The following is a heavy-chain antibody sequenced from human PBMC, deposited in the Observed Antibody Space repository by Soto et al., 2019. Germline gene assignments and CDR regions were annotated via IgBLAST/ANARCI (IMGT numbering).Heavy chain of an antibody. CDR1: GFTVSSNY. CDR2: IYSGGST. J-gene: IGHJ6*03. V-gene: IGHV3-53*04. Sequence: GGSLRLSCAASGFTVSSNYMSWVRQAPGKGLEWVSVIYSGGSTYYADSVKGRFTISRHNSKNTLYLQMNSLRAEDTAVYYCARDIMVRGVKEGYYYYYMDVWGKGTTVTVSS. CDR3: ARDIMVRGVKEGYYYYYMDV. D-gene: IGHD3-10*01.